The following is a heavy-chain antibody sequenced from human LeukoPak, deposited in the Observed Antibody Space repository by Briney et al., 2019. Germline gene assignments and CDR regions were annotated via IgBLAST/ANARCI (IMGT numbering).Heavy chain of an antibody. D-gene: IGHD5-18*01. CDR2: IYPGDSRT. CDR1: GYSFTSYW. Sequence: GESLHISCQGSGYSFTSYWIGWARQTRAKGLEWMGVIYPGDSRTRYNPSFEGQVTISADKSITTAYQQWSSLKASDTAIYYCACREFYSPWPGPWGQGTLVTVSS. CDR3: ACREFYSPWPGP. V-gene: IGHV5-51*01. J-gene: IGHJ5*02.